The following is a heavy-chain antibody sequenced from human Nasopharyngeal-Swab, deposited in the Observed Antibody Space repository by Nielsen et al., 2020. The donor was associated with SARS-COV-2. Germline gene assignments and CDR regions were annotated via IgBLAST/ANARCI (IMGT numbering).Heavy chain of an antibody. CDR3: VRSSSWYYFDY. Sequence: EALKISWTVSGDSIAYSTFYWGWIRQPPGKGPEWIGNIYYNGNTYQNPSPKSRLTISVDKSKNQFSLQLSSVTAADTAVYYCVRSSSWYYFDYWAQGTQVTVSS. D-gene: IGHD6-13*01. V-gene: IGHV4-39*01. J-gene: IGHJ4*02. CDR1: GDSIAYSTFY. CDR2: IYYNGNT.